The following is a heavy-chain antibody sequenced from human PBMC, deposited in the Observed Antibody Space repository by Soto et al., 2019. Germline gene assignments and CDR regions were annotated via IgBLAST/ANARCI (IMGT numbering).Heavy chain of an antibody. D-gene: IGHD2-21*02. CDR1: GFTFSKAY. Sequence: GGSLRLSCTASGFTFSKAYMNWVRQAPGTWLEWVGQIDSKIDADKTDFAAPVKGRFTLSRDASKNTVYLQMNGLEIEDTAMYCCVIRFIAVASARLDYWGQGXLVPVYS. J-gene: IGHJ4*02. V-gene: IGHV3-15*04. CDR3: VIRFIAVASARLDY. CDR2: IDSKIDADKT.